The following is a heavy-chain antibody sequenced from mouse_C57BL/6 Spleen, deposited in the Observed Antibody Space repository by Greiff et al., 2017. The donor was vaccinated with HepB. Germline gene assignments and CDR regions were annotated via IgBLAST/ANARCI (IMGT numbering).Heavy chain of an antibody. D-gene: IGHD1-1*01. CDR3: AREGYYGSSLWYFDV. CDR2: ISDGGSYT. CDR1: GFTFSSYA. Sequence: EVHLVESGGGLVKPGGSLKLSCAASGFTFSSYAMSWVRQTPEKRLEWVATISDGGSYTYYPDNVKGRFTISRDNAKNNLYLQMSHLKSEDTAMYYCAREGYYGSSLWYFDVWGTGTTVTVSS. V-gene: IGHV5-4*01. J-gene: IGHJ1*03.